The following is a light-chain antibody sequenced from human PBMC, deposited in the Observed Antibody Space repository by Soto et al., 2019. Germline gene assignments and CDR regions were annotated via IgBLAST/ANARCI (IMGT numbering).Light chain of an antibody. V-gene: IGLV2-8*01. CDR3: SSYTSKSSLI. CDR2: EVS. J-gene: IGLJ2*01. CDR1: SSDVGGYNY. Sequence: QSVLTQPPSASGSPGQSVTISCIGTSSDVGGYNYVSWYQQHPGKAPKLMIYEVSKRPSGVPDRFSGSKSGNTASLTVSGLQAEDEADYYCSSYTSKSSLIFGGGTKVTVL.